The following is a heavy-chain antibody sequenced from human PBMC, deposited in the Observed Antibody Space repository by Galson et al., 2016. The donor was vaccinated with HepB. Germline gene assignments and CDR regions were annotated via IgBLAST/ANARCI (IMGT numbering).Heavy chain of an antibody. CDR3: ARDQWYFYDSHAKVEVDY. J-gene: IGHJ4*02. CDR2: VRGHHGNI. CDR1: GYTFTTFG. V-gene: IGHV1-18*01. Sequence: SVKVSCKAAGYTFTTFGVSWVRQAPGQGLEWMGWVRGHHGNINYAQKFPGRVSMTTDTSTSTAYMELRSLRSDDAAVCYCARDQWYFYDSHAKVEVDYWGQGTLVTVSS. D-gene: IGHD3-22*01.